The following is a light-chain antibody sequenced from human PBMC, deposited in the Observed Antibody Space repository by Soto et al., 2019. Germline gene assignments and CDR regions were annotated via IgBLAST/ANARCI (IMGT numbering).Light chain of an antibody. J-gene: IGKJ5*01. CDR1: QSVSTNY. CDR3: QQYGSSLIT. CDR2: GAS. Sequence: EIVLTQSPGTLSLSPGERATLSCRASQSVSTNYLAWYQQKPGQAPRLLIYGASSRATGIPDRFSGSGSGTDFTLTISRLEPEDFAVYYCQQYGSSLITSGQGTRLEIK. V-gene: IGKV3-20*01.